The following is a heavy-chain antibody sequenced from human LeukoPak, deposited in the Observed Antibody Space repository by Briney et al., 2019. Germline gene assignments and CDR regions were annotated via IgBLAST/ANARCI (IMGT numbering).Heavy chain of an antibody. CDR3: AKERAAAGTSFDY. CDR2: ISYDGSNK. J-gene: IGHJ4*02. Sequence: GGSLRLSCAASGFTFSSYGMHWVRQAPGKGLEWVAVISYDGSNKYYADSVRGRFTISRDNSKNTLYLQMNSLRAEDTAVYYCAKERAAAGTSFDYWGQGTLVTVSS. V-gene: IGHV3-30*18. CDR1: GFTFSSYG. D-gene: IGHD6-13*01.